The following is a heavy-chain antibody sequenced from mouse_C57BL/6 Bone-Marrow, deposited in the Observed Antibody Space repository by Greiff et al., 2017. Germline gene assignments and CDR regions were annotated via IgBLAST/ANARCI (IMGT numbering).Heavy chain of an antibody. CDR2: IDPETGDT. CDR1: GFNIKDDY. J-gene: IGHJ2*01. D-gene: IGHD1-1*01. V-gene: IGHV14-4*01. CDR3: TTYATTVAYYFDY. Sequence: VQLQQSGAELVRPGASVKLSCTASGFNIKDDYMHWVKQRPEQGLEWIGWIDPETGDTEYASKFQGKATITADTSSNTAYLQLSSLTSEDTAVYYCTTYATTVAYYFDYWGQGTTLTVSS.